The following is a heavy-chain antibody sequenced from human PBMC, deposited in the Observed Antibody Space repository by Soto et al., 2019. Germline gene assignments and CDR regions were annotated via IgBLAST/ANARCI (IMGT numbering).Heavy chain of an antibody. CDR2: ITSSGGGT. V-gene: IGHV3-23*04. CDR1: GFTFSSYW. D-gene: IGHD6-13*01. J-gene: IGHJ4*02. Sequence: EVQLVESGGGLVQPGGSLRLSCVASGFTFSSYWMHWVRQAPGKGLEWVSSITSSGGGTYYADSVKGRFTVSRDNSKNTVYLQMNSLRDEDTAVYYCAKLTAAWGQGTLVTVSS. CDR3: AKLTAA.